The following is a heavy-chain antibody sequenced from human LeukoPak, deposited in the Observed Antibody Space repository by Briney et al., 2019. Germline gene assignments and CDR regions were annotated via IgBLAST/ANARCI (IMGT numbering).Heavy chain of an antibody. CDR2: MNPNSGNT. V-gene: IGHV1-8*01. D-gene: IGHD3-16*02. CDR1: GYTFTSYD. CDR3: ARGLIYDYVWGSYRYPGVFDY. J-gene: IGHJ4*02. Sequence: ASVKVSCKASGYTFTSYDINWVRQATGQGLEWMGWMNPNSGNTGYAQKFQGRVTMTRNTFISTAYMELSSLRSEDTAVYYCARGLIYDYVWGSYRYPGVFDYWGQGTLVTVSS.